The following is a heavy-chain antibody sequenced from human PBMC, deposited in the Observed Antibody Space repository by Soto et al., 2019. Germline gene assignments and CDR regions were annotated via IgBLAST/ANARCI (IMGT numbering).Heavy chain of an antibody. Sequence: PSETLSLSCTVSGGSINNHYWSWIRQPPGKGLEWIGYIYYTGSTNYNPSLKSRVTISVDTSKNQVSLNLTSLTAADTDIYYCARSNWYSAYWGQGTLVTVSS. J-gene: IGHJ4*02. CDR3: ARSNWYSAY. CDR1: GGSINNHY. D-gene: IGHD1-7*01. V-gene: IGHV4-59*11. CDR2: IYYTGST.